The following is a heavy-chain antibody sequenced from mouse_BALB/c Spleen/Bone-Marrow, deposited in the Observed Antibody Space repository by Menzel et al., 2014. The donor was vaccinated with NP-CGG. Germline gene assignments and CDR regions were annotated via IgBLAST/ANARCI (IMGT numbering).Heavy chain of an antibody. J-gene: IGHJ3*01. Sequence: VQLQQSGPGLVKPSQSLSLTCTVTGYSITSDYAWNWIRQSPGNRLELMGYISYSGSTYYNPSLKSRISITRDTSKNQFFLQLNSVTSEDTATYYCARGRAYDTSYWFAYWGQGTLVTVSA. D-gene: IGHD1-1*01. V-gene: IGHV3-2*02. CDR3: ARGRAYDTSYWFAY. CDR2: ISYSGST. CDR1: GYSITSDYA.